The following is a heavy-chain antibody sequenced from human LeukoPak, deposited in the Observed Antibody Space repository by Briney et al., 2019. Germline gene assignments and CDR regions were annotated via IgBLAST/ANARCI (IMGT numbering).Heavy chain of an antibody. CDR1: GYTLTELA. Sequence: ASVKVSCKVSGYTLTELAMHWVRQAPGNGLEWMGGYEPERGEIIYAQKLQGRVHMTEDTSTETAYMELSSLRSEDTAVYYCAPGTYYYVTAVFWGQGTLVTVSS. J-gene: IGHJ4*02. CDR2: YEPERGEI. D-gene: IGHD3-10*02. V-gene: IGHV1-24*01. CDR3: APGTYYYVTAVF.